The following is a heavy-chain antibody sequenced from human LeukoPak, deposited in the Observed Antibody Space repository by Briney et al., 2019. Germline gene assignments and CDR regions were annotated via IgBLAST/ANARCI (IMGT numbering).Heavy chain of an antibody. V-gene: IGHV4-39*01. D-gene: IGHD3-10*01. CDR2: IYYSGST. CDR1: GGSISSSAYY. Sequence: SETLSLTCTVSGGSISSSAYYWGWIRQPPGKGLEWIGNIYYSGSTYYNPSLKSRVNISLDTSKNQFSLKLSSVTAADTAVYYCASVRRGFGEASKYYAYYYMGVWGKGTTVTISS. CDR3: ASVRRGFGEASKYYAYYYMGV. J-gene: IGHJ6*03.